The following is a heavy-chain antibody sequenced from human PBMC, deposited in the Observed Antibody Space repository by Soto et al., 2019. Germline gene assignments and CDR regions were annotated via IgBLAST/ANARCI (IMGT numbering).Heavy chain of an antibody. CDR1: GFRFSDYY. J-gene: IGHJ6*02. D-gene: IGHD3-16*01. CDR3: TKDFTSWRDV. CDR2: ISNSGSIT. Sequence: GGSLRLSCAAFGFRFSDYYMTWLRQTPGKGLEWVSYISNSGSITHYADSMKGRFAISRDNGKNSLYLQMNSLRAEDTADYYSTKDFTSWRDVWGQGTTVTVSS. V-gene: IGHV3-11*01.